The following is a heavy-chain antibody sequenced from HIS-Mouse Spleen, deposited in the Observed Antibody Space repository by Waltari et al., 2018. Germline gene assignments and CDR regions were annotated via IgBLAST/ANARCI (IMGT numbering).Heavy chain of an antibody. CDR3: ARGRYFDWLGVDY. J-gene: IGHJ4*02. CDR2: IKQDGSEK. D-gene: IGHD3-9*01. Sequence: EVQLLESAGGSVQPGGSMRLSWAACGCDSPSYLMCCRLLDPGKGLEWVANIKQDGSEKYYVDSVKGRFTIFRDNAKNSLYLQMNSLRAEDTAVYYCARGRYFDWLGVDYWGQGTLVTVSS. CDR1: GCDSPSYL. V-gene: IGHV3-7*01.